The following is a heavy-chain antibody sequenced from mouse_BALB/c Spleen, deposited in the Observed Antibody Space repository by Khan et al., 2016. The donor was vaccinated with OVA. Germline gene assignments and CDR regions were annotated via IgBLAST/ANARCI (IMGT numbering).Heavy chain of an antibody. CDR1: GDSITSGY. D-gene: IGHD2-12*01. CDR3: ARSTYRYAFVY. CDR2: IIYTGYT. Sequence: EVQLQESGPSLVKPSQTLSLTCSVTGDSITSGYWNWIRKFPGNKLEYMGYIIYTGYTYYNPSLKSRISITRHTSKNQYYLQFSSVTAADTATYYCARSTYRYAFVYWGQGTLVTVSA. J-gene: IGHJ3*01. V-gene: IGHV3-8*02.